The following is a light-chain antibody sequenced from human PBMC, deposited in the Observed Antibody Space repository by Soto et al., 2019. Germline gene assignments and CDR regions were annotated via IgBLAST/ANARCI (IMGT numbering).Light chain of an antibody. CDR3: VAWDDSLSGLV. V-gene: IGLV1-47*02. CDR2: SND. J-gene: IGLJ1*01. CDR1: NANIGNNF. Sequence: QSVLTQQTSASGTPGQRVTISCSGRNANIGNNFVCWYQQLPGTAPKLLIYSNDQRPSGVPDRFSGSKSGTSASLAISGLRSEDEADYYCVAWDDSLSGLVFGTGTKVTVL.